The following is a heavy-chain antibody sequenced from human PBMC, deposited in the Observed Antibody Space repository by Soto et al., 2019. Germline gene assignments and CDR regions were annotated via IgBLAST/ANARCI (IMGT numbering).Heavy chain of an antibody. Sequence: SETLSLTCTVSGGSISSSSYYWGWIRQPPGKGLEWIGSIYYSGSTYYNPSLKSRVTISVDTSKNQFSLKLSSVTAADTAVYYCARPLIGDYAREYFQHWGQGTLVTVSS. CDR3: ARPLIGDYAREYFQH. CDR1: GGSISSSSYY. D-gene: IGHD4-17*01. J-gene: IGHJ1*01. V-gene: IGHV4-39*01. CDR2: IYYSGST.